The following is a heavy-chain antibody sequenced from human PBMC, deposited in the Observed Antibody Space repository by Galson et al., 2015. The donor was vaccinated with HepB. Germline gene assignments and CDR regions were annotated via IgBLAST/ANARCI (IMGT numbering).Heavy chain of an antibody. J-gene: IGHJ4*02. CDR2: IIPIFGTA. D-gene: IGHD6-13*01. CDR1: GYTFSSYF. CDR3: ARSLGIAAAGTGFDY. V-gene: IGHV1-69*06. Sequence: SVKVSCKASGYTFSSYFINWVRQAPGQGLEWMGGIIPIFGTANYAQKFQGRVTITADKSTSTAYMELSSLRSEDTAVYYCARSLGIAAAGTGFDYWGQGTLVTVSS.